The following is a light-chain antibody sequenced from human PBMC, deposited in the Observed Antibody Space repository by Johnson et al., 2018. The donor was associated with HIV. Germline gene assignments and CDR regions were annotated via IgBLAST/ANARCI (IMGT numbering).Light chain of an antibody. J-gene: IGLJ1*01. CDR3: GTWDSSLSASYV. CDR2: ENN. V-gene: IGLV1-51*01. CDR1: SSNIGNNY. Sequence: QSVLTQPPSVSAAPGQKVTISCSGSSSNIGNNYVSWYQQLQGTAPKLLIYENNKRPSGIPDRFSASRSGASATLGITGLQTGDEADYYCGTWDSSLSASYVFGTGPKVTVL.